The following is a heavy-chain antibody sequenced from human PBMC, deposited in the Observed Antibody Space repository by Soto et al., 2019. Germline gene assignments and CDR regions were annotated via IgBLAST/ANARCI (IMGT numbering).Heavy chain of an antibody. CDR1: GFTFSSYS. D-gene: IGHD2-8*01. V-gene: IGHV3-21*01. CDR2: ISSSSSYI. CDR3: ATNPQEIGYYYYYYGMDV. J-gene: IGHJ6*02. Sequence: EVQLVESGGGLVKPGGSLRLSCAASGFTFSSYSMNWVRQAPGKGLEWVSSISSSSSYIYYADSVKGRFTISRDNAKNSLYLQMNSLRAESTAVYYCATNPQEIGYYYYYYGMDVWGQGTTVTVSS.